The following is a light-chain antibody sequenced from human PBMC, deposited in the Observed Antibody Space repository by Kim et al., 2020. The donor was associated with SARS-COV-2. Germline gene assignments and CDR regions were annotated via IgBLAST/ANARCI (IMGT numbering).Light chain of an antibody. J-gene: IGLJ3*02. CDR1: NGNIANNY. Sequence: NFMLTQHPSVSDSPGKTVTISCTGSNGNIANNYVQWFQQRPGSGPTTVIYEDDRRPSGVPDRFSGAIDRSSNSASLTISGLKTEDEADYYCQSYDGTNPWVLGGGTQLTVL. V-gene: IGLV6-57*02. CDR2: EDD. CDR3: QSYDGTNPWV.